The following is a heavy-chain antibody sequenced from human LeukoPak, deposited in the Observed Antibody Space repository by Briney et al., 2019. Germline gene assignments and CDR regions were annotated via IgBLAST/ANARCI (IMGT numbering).Heavy chain of an antibody. CDR1: GYTFTGYY. D-gene: IGHD1-26*01. Sequence: GASVKVSCKASGYTFTGYYMHWVRQAPGQGLEWMGWISPYNGDTGYAQKFQGRVTMTTDTSTSTAYMELRSLRSDDTAVYYCARVRGGSYGENVFDIWGQGTMVTVSS. CDR3: ARVRGGSYGENVFDI. CDR2: ISPYNGDT. J-gene: IGHJ3*02. V-gene: IGHV1-18*04.